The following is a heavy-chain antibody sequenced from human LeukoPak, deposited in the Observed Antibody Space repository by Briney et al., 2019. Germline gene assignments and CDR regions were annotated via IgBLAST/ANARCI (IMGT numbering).Heavy chain of an antibody. V-gene: IGHV3-21*01. CDR1: GFTFSSYS. Sequence: GGSLRLSCAASGFTFSSYSMNWVRQAPGKGLEWVSSISSSSSYIYYADSVKGRFTISRDNAKNSLYLQMNSLRVEDTAVYYCARGPPLYYGSGSYSTMDYYYGMDVWGQGTTVTVSS. D-gene: IGHD3-10*01. CDR2: ISSSSSYI. J-gene: IGHJ6*02. CDR3: ARGPPLYYGSGSYSTMDYYYGMDV.